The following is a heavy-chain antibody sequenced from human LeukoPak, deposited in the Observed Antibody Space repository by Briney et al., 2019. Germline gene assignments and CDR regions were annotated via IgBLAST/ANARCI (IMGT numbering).Heavy chain of an antibody. CDR1: GFTFSSYS. D-gene: IGHD3-10*01. CDR3: ARAKSYYGSGSYRDY. CDR2: ISSSSSYI. Sequence: GGSLRLSCAASGFTFSSYSMNWVRQAPGKGLEWVSSISSSSSYIYYADSVKGRFTISRDNAKNSLYLQMNSLRAEDTAVYYCARAKSYYGSGSYRDYWGQGTLVTVSS. J-gene: IGHJ4*02. V-gene: IGHV3-21*01.